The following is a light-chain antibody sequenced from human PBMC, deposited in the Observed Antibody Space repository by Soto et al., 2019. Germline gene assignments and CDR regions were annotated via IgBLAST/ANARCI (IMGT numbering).Light chain of an antibody. V-gene: IGKV4-1*01. J-gene: IGKJ5*01. Sequence: DIVMTQSPDSLAVSLGERATINCKSSQSVLYNSNNKNYLAWYQQKPGQPPKLLISWASTRESGVPARFSGSGSRTDFTLTISSLQAEDVAVYYCQHYYSTPITFGQGTRLEIK. CDR2: WAS. CDR1: QSVLYNSNNKNY. CDR3: QHYYSTPIT.